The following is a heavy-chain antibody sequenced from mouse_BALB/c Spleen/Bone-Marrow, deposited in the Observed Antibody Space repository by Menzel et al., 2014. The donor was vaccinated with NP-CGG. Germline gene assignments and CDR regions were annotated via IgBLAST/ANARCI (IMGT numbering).Heavy chain of an antibody. CDR3: ARREXYDLDY. J-gene: IGHJ2*01. V-gene: IGHV1-54*01. CDR1: GYAFTNYL. CDR2: INPGSGGT. D-gene: IGHD2-4*01. Sequence: VQLQQSGAELVRPGTSVKVSCKASGYAFTNYLIEWVKQRPGQGLEWIGVINPGSGGTNYNEKFKGKATLTADTSSSTAYMQLSSLTSXDSXXYXXARREXYDLDYWGQGTTLTVTS.